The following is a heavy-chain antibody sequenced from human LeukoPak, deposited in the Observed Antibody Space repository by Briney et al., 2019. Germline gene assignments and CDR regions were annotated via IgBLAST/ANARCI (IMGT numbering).Heavy chain of an antibody. J-gene: IGHJ1*01. CDR1: GFTFSSYG. Sequence: GGSLRLSCAASGFTFSSYGMHWVRQAPGKGLEWVAVISYDGSNKYYADSVKGRFTTSRDNSKNTLYLQMNYLRDEDTAVYYCAKDLHSSSWYNYFQHWGQGTLVTVSS. CDR2: ISYDGSNK. CDR3: AKDLHSSSWYNYFQH. D-gene: IGHD6-13*01. V-gene: IGHV3-30*18.